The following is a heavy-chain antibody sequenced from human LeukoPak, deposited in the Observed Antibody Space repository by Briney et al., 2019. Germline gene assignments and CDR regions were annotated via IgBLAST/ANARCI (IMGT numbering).Heavy chain of an antibody. V-gene: IGHV4-4*07. CDR2: IYTSGST. J-gene: IGHJ2*01. CDR3: ARESYYYDSSGYPYWYFDL. CDR1: GGSISSYY. Sequence: SETLSLTCTVSGGSISSYYWSWNRHPAGKGLEWIGRIYTSGSTNYNPSLKSRVTISVDKSKNQFALKQSSVTAADTAVYYCARESYYYDSSGYPYWYFDLWGRGTLVTVSS. D-gene: IGHD3-22*01.